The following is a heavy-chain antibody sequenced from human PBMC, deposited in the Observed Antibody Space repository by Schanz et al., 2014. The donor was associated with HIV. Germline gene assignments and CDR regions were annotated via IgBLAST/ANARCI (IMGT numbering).Heavy chain of an antibody. V-gene: IGHV3-33*08. CDR3: YGDESGY. CDR2: IWYDGSKK. D-gene: IGHD4-17*01. CDR1: GFTFRTHG. J-gene: IGHJ4*02. Sequence: QVQLVESGGGVVQPGGSLRLSCAASGFTFRTHGIHWVRQAPAKGLEWVAVIWYDGSKKYYADSVKGRFTISRDNSKNTLYLQMNSLRAEDTAVYYCYGDESGYWGQGTLVTVSS.